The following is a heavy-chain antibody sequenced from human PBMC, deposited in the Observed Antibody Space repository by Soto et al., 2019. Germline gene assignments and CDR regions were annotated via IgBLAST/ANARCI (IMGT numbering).Heavy chain of an antibody. CDR1: GYSFTNSW. V-gene: IGHV5-51*01. Sequence: EVQLVQSGPEMKKPGESLTISCKVSGYSFTNSWIGWVRQMPGKGLEWMGIIYPGDSDTRYSPSFQGQVTISADKSISTAYLQWSSLKASDTAIYYCASRGRSWLHGVDVWGQGTTVTVSS. D-gene: IGHD5-18*01. CDR3: ASRGRSWLHGVDV. CDR2: IYPGDSDT. J-gene: IGHJ6*02.